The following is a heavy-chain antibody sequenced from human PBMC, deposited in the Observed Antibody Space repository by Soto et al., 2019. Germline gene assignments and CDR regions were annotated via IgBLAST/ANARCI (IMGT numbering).Heavy chain of an antibody. CDR1: GFTFSRYG. CDR2: IWYDGSNK. V-gene: IGHV3-33*01. CDR3: ARVAVVVVAAENNPRNWFSP. J-gene: IGHJ5*02. D-gene: IGHD2-15*01. Sequence: PGGSLRLSCAASGFTFSRYGMHWVRQAPGKGLEWVAVIWYDGSNKYYADSVKGRFTISRDNSKNTLYLQMNSLRAEDTAVYYCARVAVVVVAAENNPRNWFSPRAQGTLVTVSS.